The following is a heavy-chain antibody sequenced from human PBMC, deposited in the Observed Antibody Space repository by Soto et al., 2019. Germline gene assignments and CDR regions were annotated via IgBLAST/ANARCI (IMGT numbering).Heavy chain of an antibody. D-gene: IGHD5-12*01. J-gene: IGHJ4*02. CDR1: GFSFGSYS. CDR2: ISRLSSEI. V-gene: IGHV3-21*04. Sequence: GGSLRLSCEGSGFSFGSYSMSWVRQTPGKGLEWVASISRLSSEIDYADSVKGRFTISRDNSKNTLYLQMNSLRAEDTAVHYCAVWLQLRGGFDYWGQGTLVTVSS. CDR3: AVWLQLRGGFDY.